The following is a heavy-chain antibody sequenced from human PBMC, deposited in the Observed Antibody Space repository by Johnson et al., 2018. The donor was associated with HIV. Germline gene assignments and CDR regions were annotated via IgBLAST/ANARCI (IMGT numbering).Heavy chain of an antibody. CDR3: ARRGWELWTTQNAFDI. CDR2: INWNGGST. Sequence: VQLVESGGGVVRPGGSLRLSCAASGFIFDDYGMSWVRQAPGKGLEWVSGINWNGGSTGYADCVKGRFNISRDNAKNSLFLQMNSLRAEDTALYYCARRGWELWTTQNAFDIWGQGTMVTVSS. D-gene: IGHD1-26*01. V-gene: IGHV3-20*04. CDR1: GFIFDDYG. J-gene: IGHJ3*02.